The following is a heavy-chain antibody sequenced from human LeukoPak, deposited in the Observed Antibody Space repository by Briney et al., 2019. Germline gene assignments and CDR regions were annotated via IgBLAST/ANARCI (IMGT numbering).Heavy chain of an antibody. CDR1: GFTFSSYA. CDR2: ISGSGGST. D-gene: IGHD3-10*01. J-gene: IGHJ4*02. Sequence: GGSLRLSCAASGFTFSSYAMSWVRQAPGKGLEWVSAISGSGGSTYYADSVKGRFTISRDNSKNTLYLQMNSLRAEDTAVYYCAKDLGGVAVIPLHYFYYCGQGTLVTVSS. V-gene: IGHV3-23*01. CDR3: AKDLGGVAVIPLHYFYY.